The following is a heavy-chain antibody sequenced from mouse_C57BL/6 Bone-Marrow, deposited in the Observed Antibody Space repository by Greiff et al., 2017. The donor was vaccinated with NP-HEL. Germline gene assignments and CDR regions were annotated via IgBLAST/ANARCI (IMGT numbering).Heavy chain of an antibody. CDR1: GYTFTDYE. CDR2: IDPETGGT. Sequence: QVQLQQSGAELVRPGASVTLSCKASGYTFTDYEMHWVKQTPVHGLEWIGAIDPETGGTAYNQTFKGKAILTADKSSSTAYMELRSRTSEDSAVYYCTREVYYGSRYFDYWGQGTTLTVSS. J-gene: IGHJ2*01. V-gene: IGHV1-15*01. CDR3: TREVYYGSRYFDY. D-gene: IGHD1-1*01.